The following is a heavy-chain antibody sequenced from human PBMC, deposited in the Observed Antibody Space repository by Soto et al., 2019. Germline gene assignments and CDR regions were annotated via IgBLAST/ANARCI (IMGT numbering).Heavy chain of an antibody. Sequence: PSETLSLTCTVSGGSISHYYWNWIRQPPGKTLEWIGYISYSGSTTYNPSLQRRITISRDTSKNQFSLKLSSVTAADTAVYYCARHVDYYYYYMDVWGKGTKVTVSS. J-gene: IGHJ6*03. V-gene: IGHV4-59*08. CDR2: ISYSGST. CDR3: ARHVDYYYYYMDV. CDR1: GGSISHYY.